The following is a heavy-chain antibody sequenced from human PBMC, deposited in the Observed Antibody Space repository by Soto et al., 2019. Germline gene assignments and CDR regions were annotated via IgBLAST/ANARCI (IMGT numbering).Heavy chain of an antibody. CDR1: GGSINSGGYY. Sequence: QVQLQESGPGLVKPSQTLSLICTVSGGSINSGGYYWNWIRQHPGKGLEWIGYIFYSGSTYYNPFLRSTDTTSAATSEIPFSLTLRPVTAAYTAVYFWARGYRQSGYSSSWMFDTWGQETLVNVSS. CDR2: IFYSGST. J-gene: IGHJ5*02. CDR3: ARGYRQSGYSSSWMFDT. V-gene: IGHV4-31*01. D-gene: IGHD6-13*01.